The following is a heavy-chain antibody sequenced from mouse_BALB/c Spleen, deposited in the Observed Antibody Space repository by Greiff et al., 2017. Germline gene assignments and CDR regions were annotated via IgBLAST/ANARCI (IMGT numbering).Heavy chain of an antibody. CDR1: GYTFTSYW. CDR2: INPSTGYT. CDR3: AREDGSLDY. D-gene: IGHD2-3*01. J-gene: IGHJ2*01. V-gene: IGHV1-7*01. Sequence: VQLQQSGAELAKPGASVKMSCKASGYTFTSYWMHWVKQRPGQGLEWIGYINPSTGYTEYNQKFKDKATLTADKSSSTAYMQLSSLTSEDSAVYYCAREDGSLDYWGQGTTLTVSS.